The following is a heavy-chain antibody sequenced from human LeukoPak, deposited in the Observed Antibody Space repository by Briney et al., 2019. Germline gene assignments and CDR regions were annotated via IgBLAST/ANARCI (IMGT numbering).Heavy chain of an antibody. J-gene: IGHJ3*02. CDR1: GGSISSGSYY. CDR2: IYTSGST. CDR3: ARFDYDSSGYPAFDI. Sequence: SETLSLTCTVSGGSISSGSYYWSWIRQPAGKGLEWIGRIYTSGSTNYNPSLKSRVTISVDTSKNQFSLKLSSVTAADTAVYYCARFDYDSSGYPAFDIWGQGTMVTVSS. V-gene: IGHV4-61*02. D-gene: IGHD3-22*01.